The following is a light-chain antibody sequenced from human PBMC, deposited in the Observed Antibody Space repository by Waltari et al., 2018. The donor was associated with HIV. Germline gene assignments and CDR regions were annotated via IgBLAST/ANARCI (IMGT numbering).Light chain of an antibody. CDR3: SSYTSGSTPVV. CDR1: SSDVGGYDY. V-gene: IGLV2-14*01. J-gene: IGLJ3*02. Sequence: QSALTQPASVSGSRGQSITISCTGTSSDVGGYDYVSWYQQHPGKAPKLMIYEVSNRPSGLSRRFSGSKSGNTASLTISGLQAEDEADYYCSSYTSGSTPVVFGGGTKLTV. CDR2: EVS.